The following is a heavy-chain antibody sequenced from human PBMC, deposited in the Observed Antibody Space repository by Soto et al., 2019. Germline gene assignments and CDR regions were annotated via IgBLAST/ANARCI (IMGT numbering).Heavy chain of an antibody. CDR2: FIAMLGTP. D-gene: IGHD5-18*01. CDR3: ARGAMAKFDY. Sequence: QVQLVQSGAEVKKPGSSVKVSCKASGGTFGSHGVAWVRQAPGQGLEWMGGFIAMLGTPTYAKKVQGRATMTADESLTSLYLEPRGLKSEDNAVYFCARGAMAKFDYWGQGTVVTVSS. CDR1: GGTFGSHG. J-gene: IGHJ4*02. V-gene: IGHV1-69*01.